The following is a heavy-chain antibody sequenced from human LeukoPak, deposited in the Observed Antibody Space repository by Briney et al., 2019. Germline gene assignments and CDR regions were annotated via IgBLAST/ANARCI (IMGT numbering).Heavy chain of an antibody. Sequence: GGSLRLSCSAPGFTFSSFGMHWGRPAPGQGLGWGAVLLYDGSDKYYADSVEGRFTISRDNSKNTLYLQMNSLRAEDTAVYFCAKDDYYDSSGDPNWFDPWGQGTLVTVSS. D-gene: IGHD3-22*01. CDR1: GFTFSSFG. CDR3: AKDDYYDSSGDPNWFDP. V-gene: IGHV3-30*18. J-gene: IGHJ5*02. CDR2: LLYDGSDK.